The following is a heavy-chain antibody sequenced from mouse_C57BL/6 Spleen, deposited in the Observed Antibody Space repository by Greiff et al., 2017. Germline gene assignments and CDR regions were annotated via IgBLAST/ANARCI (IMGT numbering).Heavy chain of an antibody. Sequence: EVQGVESGAELVRPGASVKLSCTASGFNIKDDYMHWVKQRPEQGLEWIGWIDPENGDTEYASKFQGKATITADTSSNTAYLQLSSLTSEDTAVYYCTTTRITTVVATRFDYWGQGTTLTVSS. J-gene: IGHJ2*01. CDR1: GFNIKDDY. CDR3: TTTRITTVVATRFDY. D-gene: IGHD1-1*01. V-gene: IGHV14-4*01. CDR2: IDPENGDT.